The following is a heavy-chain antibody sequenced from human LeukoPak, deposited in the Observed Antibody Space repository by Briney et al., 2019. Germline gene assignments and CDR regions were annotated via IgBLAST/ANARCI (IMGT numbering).Heavy chain of an antibody. CDR2: ISSSSSYI. J-gene: IGHJ4*02. D-gene: IGHD4-17*01. CDR3: ARVRTTVTTVPDY. Sequence: PGGSLRLSCAASAFTFSSYSMNWVRQAPGKGLEWVSSISSSSSYIYYADSVKGRFTISRDNAKNSLYLQMNSLRAEDTAVYYCARVRTTVTTVPDYWGQGTLVTVSS. CDR1: AFTFSSYS. V-gene: IGHV3-21*01.